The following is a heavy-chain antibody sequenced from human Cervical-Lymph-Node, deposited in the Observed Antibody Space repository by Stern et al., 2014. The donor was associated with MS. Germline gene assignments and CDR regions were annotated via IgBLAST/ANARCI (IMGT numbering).Heavy chain of an antibody. V-gene: IGHV1-24*01. CDR2: SSPEDGET. J-gene: IGHJ6*02. Sequence: QVQLVQSGAEVKKPGASVKVSCKVSGYTLNDLSLHWVRQAPGEGLEWMGGSSPEDGETIFAQGLQGRVTVPEDTSTDTAYMELSSLRSEDTAVYYCASAVTGLNYYFHALDVGGQGPTVTVPS. D-gene: IGHD6-19*01. CDR3: ASAVTGLNYYFHALDV. CDR1: GYTLNDLS.